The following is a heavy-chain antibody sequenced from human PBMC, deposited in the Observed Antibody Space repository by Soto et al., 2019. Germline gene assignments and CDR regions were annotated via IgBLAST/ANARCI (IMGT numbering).Heavy chain of an antibody. CDR3: ARDARYYYGSGSDTSSPY. CDR1: GCPFSSPS. CDR2: ISSSSSYI. D-gene: IGHD3-10*01. V-gene: IGHV3-21*01. Sequence: GGAIRPSWAAPGCPFSSPSRRGVRPPPGKGREWVSSISSSSSYIYYADSVKGRFTISRDNAKNSLYLQMNSLRAEDTAVYYCARDARYYYGSGSDTSSPYWGQGTLVTVSS. J-gene: IGHJ4*02.